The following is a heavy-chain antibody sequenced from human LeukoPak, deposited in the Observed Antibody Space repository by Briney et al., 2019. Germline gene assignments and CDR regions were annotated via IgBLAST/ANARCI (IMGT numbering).Heavy chain of an antibody. CDR3: ARVRITMIVPEYFDF. CDR2: IYYSGST. V-gene: IGHV4-59*01. D-gene: IGHD3-22*01. CDR1: GDSISNYF. J-gene: IGHJ4*02. Sequence: SETLSLTCTVSGDSISNYFWSWIRQPPGKGLEWIGYIYYSGSTNYNPSLKSRVTISVDTSKNQFSLKLNSVTAADTAVYYCARVRITMIVPEYFDFWGQGTLVTVSS.